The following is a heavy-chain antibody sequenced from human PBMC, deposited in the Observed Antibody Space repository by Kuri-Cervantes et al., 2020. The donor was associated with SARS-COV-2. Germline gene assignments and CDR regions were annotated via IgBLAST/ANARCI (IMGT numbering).Heavy chain of an antibody. D-gene: IGHD2/OR15-2a*01. CDR2: VHYSGST. V-gene: IGHV4-59*01. Sequence: GSLRLSCAVYGGSFSGYYWTWIRQPPGKGLEWIGFVHYSGSTTYNPSLRGRVTISVDTSKNHFSLKLSSVTAADTAVYYCPLIHRYAMDVWGQGTTVTVSS. CDR3: PLIHRYAMDV. CDR1: GGSFSGYY. J-gene: IGHJ6*02.